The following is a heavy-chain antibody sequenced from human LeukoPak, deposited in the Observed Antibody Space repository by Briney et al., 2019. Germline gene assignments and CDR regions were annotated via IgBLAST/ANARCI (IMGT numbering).Heavy chain of an antibody. J-gene: IGHJ4*02. V-gene: IGHV3-7*01. CDR2: IKEDGSAK. D-gene: IGHD2-21*01. Sequence: GGSLRLSCAASGFSFSMHWMTWVRQAPGKGPEWVANIKEDGSAKYHTDSVKGRFTISRDNAKNSLYLQMNSLRAEDTAVYFCARHIDWSFDYWGQGTLVSVSS. CDR1: GFSFSMHW. CDR3: ARHIDWSFDY.